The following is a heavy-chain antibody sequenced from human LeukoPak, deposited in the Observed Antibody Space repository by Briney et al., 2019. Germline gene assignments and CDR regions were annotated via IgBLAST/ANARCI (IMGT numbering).Heavy chain of an antibody. V-gene: IGHV1-3*01. CDR3: ARDGRITIFGVVIMEGNWFDP. D-gene: IGHD3-3*01. J-gene: IGHJ5*02. Sequence: KFQGRVTITRDTSASTAYMELSSLRSEDTAVYYCARDGRITIFGVVIMEGNWFDPWGQGTLVTVSS.